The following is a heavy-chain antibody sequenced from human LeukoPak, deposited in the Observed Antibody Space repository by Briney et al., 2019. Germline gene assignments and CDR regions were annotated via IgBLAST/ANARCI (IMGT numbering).Heavy chain of an antibody. J-gene: IGHJ6*03. CDR1: GGSFSGYY. D-gene: IGHD2-8*01. CDR3: ARAIKTKFYYYYYYYMDV. V-gene: IGHV4-34*01. CDR2: INHSGST. Sequence: SETLSHTCAVYGGSFSGYYWSWIRQPPGKGLEWIGEINHSGSTNYNPSLKSRVTISVDTSKNQFSLKLSSVTAADTAVYYCARAIKTKFYYYYYYYMDVWGKGTTVTVSS.